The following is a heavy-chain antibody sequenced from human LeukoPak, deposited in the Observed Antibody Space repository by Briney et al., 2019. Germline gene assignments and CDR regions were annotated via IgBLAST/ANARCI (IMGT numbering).Heavy chain of an antibody. CDR2: INHSGST. CDR1: GGSFSGYY. V-gene: IGHV4-34*01. Sequence: SETLSLTCAVYGGSFSGYYWSWIRQPPGKGLEWIGEINHSGSTNYNPSLKSRVTISVDTSKNQFSLKLSSVTAADTAVYYCARGPLSYVGISWFDPWGQGTLVTVSS. J-gene: IGHJ5*02. D-gene: IGHD1-26*01. CDR3: ARGPLSYVGISWFDP.